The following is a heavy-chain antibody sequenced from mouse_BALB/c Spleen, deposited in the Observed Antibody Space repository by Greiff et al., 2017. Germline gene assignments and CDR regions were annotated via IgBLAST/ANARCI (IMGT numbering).Heavy chain of an antibody. CDR1: GYTFTSYW. Sequence: QVQLQQSGAELAKPGASVKMSCKASGYTFTSYWMHWVKQRPGQGLEWIGYINPSTGYTEYNQKFKGKATFTADTSSNTAYMQLSSLTSEDSAVYYCARGGWAFFDYWGQGTTLTVSS. V-gene: IGHV1-7*01. D-gene: IGHD3-3*01. CDR3: ARGGWAFFDY. J-gene: IGHJ2*01. CDR2: INPSTGYT.